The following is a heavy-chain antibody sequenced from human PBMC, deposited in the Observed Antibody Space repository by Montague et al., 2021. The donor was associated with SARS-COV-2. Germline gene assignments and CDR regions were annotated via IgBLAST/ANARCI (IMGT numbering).Heavy chain of an antibody. CDR1: GGSIISSFY. CDR3: ARVSHWGGFFDS. V-gene: IGHV4-59*01. CDR2: IYYSGTT. D-gene: IGHD7-27*01. J-gene: IGHJ4*02. Sequence: SETLSLSCIVSGGSIISSFYWCCSRQPPGKGLEWVGYIYYSGTTNYNPSLKSRVTISVDTSKNQFSLKLTSVTAADTAVYYCARVSHWGGFFDSWGQGGLVTVSS.